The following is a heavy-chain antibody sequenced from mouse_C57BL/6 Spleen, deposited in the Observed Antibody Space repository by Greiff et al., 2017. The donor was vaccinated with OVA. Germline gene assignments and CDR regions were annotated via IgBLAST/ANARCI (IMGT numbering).Heavy chain of an antibody. CDR1: GYTFTSYT. Sequence: QVQLQQSGAELARPGASVKMSCKASGYTFTSYTMHWVKQRPGQGLEWIGYINPSSGYTKYNQKFKDKATLTADKSSSTAYMQLSSLTSEDSAVYYCASRGGSSYVDAMDYWGQGTSVTVSS. CDR2: INPSSGYT. V-gene: IGHV1-4*01. CDR3: ASRGGSSYVDAMDY. D-gene: IGHD1-1*01. J-gene: IGHJ4*01.